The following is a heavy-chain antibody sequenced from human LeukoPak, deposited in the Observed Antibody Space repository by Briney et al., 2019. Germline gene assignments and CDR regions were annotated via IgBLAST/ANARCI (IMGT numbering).Heavy chain of an antibody. CDR2: ISSSSSYI. V-gene: IGHV3-21*01. D-gene: IGHD6-13*01. CDR1: GLTFSGYT. J-gene: IGHJ4*02. CDR3: ARGVDMAAVGRFVNYFDY. Sequence: PGGSLRLSCAASGLTFSGYTMNWVRQAPGKGLEWVSSISSSSSYIYYADSVKGRFTISRDNAKNSLYLQMNSLRAEDTAVYYCARGVDMAAVGRFVNYFDYWGQGTLVTVSS.